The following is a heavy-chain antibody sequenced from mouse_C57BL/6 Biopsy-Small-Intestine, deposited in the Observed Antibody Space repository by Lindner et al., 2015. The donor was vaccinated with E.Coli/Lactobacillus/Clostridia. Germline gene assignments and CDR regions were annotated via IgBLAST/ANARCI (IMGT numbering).Heavy chain of an antibody. CDR1: GYSLTGYF. Sequence: VQLQESGPDLVKPGASVRMSCKASGYSLTGYFMNWVKQSHGKSLEWIGRINPYNGDTFYNQKFKGKATITVDKAPSTAHMELRSLTSEDSAVYYCARWGGLLEAFDYWGQGTTLTVSS. V-gene: IGHV1-20*01. CDR2: INPYNGDT. J-gene: IGHJ2*01. CDR3: ARWGGLLEAFDY.